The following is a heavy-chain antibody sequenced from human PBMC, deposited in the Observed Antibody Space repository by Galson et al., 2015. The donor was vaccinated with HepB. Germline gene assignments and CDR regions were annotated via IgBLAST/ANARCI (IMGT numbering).Heavy chain of an antibody. J-gene: IGHJ6*02. Sequence: PALVKPTQTLTLTCTFSGFSLNTRGMCVSWIRQPPGKALEWLARIDWDDDRRYSTSLKTRLTISKDTSKNQVVLTMTNMDPVDTATYYCARMNVYCSDGSRYFYHGMGVWGQGTTVSVS. D-gene: IGHD2-15*01. CDR3: ARMNVYCSDGSRYFYHGMGV. V-gene: IGHV2-70*11. CDR2: IDWDDDR. CDR1: GFSLNTRGMC.